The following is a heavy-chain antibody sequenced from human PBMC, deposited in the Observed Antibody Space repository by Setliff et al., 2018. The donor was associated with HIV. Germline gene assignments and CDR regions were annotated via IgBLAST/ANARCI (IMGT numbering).Heavy chain of an antibody. D-gene: IGHD3-10*01. V-gene: IGHV4-38-2*01. Sequence: SETLSLTCAVSGYSISSGHYWGWIRQPPGKGLEWIGSIYHSGTTYDNPSLKSRVTISVDTSKNQFSLKLSSVTAADTAVYYCARPALGIGGGSRFDNWGQGTRVTVSS. J-gene: IGHJ4*02. CDR1: GYSISSGHY. CDR3: ARPALGIGGGSRFDN. CDR2: IYHSGTT.